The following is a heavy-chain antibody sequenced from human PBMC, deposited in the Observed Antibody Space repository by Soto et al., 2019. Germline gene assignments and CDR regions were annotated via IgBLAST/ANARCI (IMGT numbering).Heavy chain of an antibody. J-gene: IGHJ4*02. V-gene: IGHV1-18*01. D-gene: IGHD2-15*01. CDR3: AREHCSGGSCYPIDY. CDR2: ISAYNGNT. CDR1: GYTFTSYG. Sequence: QVQLVQSGAEVKKPGASVKVSCKASGYTFTSYGISWVRQAPGQGLEWMGWISAYNGNTNYAQKLQGRVTMTTDSSTSTAYMELRSLRSDDTAVYYCAREHCSGGSCYPIDYWGQGTLVTVSS.